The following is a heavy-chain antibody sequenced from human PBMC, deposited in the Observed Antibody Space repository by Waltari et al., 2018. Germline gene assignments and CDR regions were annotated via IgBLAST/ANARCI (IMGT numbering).Heavy chain of an antibody. Sequence: EVQLAESGGGLVQPGGSLSLSCAASGFTFSRYWMIWVRQAPGQGLGWVAHINQDGSEKSYVASVKGRFTISRDNAKQSLYLQMNSLRPDDTAIYYCARLRGANDWGQGTLVTVSS. D-gene: IGHD3-10*01. CDR2: INQDGSEK. CDR1: GFTFSRYW. CDR3: ARLRGAND. J-gene: IGHJ4*02. V-gene: IGHV3-7*01.